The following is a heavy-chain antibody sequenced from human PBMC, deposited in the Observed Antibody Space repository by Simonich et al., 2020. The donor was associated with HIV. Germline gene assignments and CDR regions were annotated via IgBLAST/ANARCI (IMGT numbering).Heavy chain of an antibody. CDR2: NNHSGST. Sequence: QVQLQQWGAGLLKPSETLSLTCAVYGGSFSGYYWSWIRQPPGKRLEWIGENNHSGSTNYNPALKSRFTISVDTSKNQFSLKLSSVTAADTAVYYCARRHPTTVTTPYFDYWGQGTLVTVSS. D-gene: IGHD4-17*01. CDR3: ARRHPTTVTTPYFDY. V-gene: IGHV4-34*01. J-gene: IGHJ4*02. CDR1: GGSFSGYY.